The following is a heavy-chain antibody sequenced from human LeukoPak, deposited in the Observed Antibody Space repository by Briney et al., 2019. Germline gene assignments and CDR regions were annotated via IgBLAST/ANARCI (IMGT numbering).Heavy chain of an antibody. D-gene: IGHD3-3*01. Sequence: PAGSLTLSCAVSGLTLSSYAMSWVRQAPGRGLEWVAGIRGSGGSTDYADSVKGRFAISRDNSKNTLYLQMNSLRAEDTAVYYCAKSFTVFLPPFDSWGQGTLVTVSS. CDR2: IRGSGGST. J-gene: IGHJ4*02. CDR1: GLTLSSYA. CDR3: AKSFTVFLPPFDS. V-gene: IGHV3-23*01.